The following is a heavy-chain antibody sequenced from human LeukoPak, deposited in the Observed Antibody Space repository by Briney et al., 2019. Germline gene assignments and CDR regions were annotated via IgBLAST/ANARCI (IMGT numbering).Heavy chain of an antibody. V-gene: IGHV3-7*03. Sequence: GGSLRLSCAASGFTFSNYWMSWVRQAPGKGLEWVASINPDGSDKYYVDSVKGRFTISRDNAKNSLYLQMNSLRAEDTALYYCARDRSPQWLAAQNYWGQGTLVTVSS. CDR1: GFTFSNYW. D-gene: IGHD6-19*01. J-gene: IGHJ4*02. CDR2: INPDGSDK. CDR3: ARDRSPQWLAAQNY.